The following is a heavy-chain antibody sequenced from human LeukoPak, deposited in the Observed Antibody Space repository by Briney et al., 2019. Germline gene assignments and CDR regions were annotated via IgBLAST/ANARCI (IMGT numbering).Heavy chain of an antibody. J-gene: IGHJ4*02. CDR1: GYTFTHYA. D-gene: IGHD3-3*01. CDR2: INAGNGNT. CDR3: ARDMSSVLRFLEWSPRHSLDY. V-gene: IGHV1-3*03. Sequence: ASVKVSCKASGYTFTHYAIHWVRQAPGQRLEWMGWINAGNGNTKYSQEFQGRVTITRDTSASTAYMELSSLRSEDTAVYYCARDMSSVLRFLEWSPRHSLDYWGQGTLVTVSS.